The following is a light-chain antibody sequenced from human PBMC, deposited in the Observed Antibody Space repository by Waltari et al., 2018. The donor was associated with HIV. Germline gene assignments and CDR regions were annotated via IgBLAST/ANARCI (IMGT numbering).Light chain of an antibody. Sequence: EIVLTQSPATMSLSPGEIIILSCRASQSLSTYLDRYQQKPGQAPGLLIYDAAHRATGIPARFSGSGSGTDFTLTISSLEPEDFAVYYCQQRSDWPQFTFGPGTKVDI. J-gene: IGKJ3*01. CDR3: QQRSDWPQFT. CDR2: DAA. V-gene: IGKV3-11*01. CDR1: QSLSTY.